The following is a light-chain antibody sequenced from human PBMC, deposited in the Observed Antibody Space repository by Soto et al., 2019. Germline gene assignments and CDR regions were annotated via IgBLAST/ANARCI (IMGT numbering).Light chain of an antibody. V-gene: IGKV1-5*02. CDR3: QQYNSYSGT. CDR2: DAS. Sequence: DIQMTRCPSTLSGSVGDRVTIFCRASQSINTWLAWYQHNQGKAPKLLISDASSLASGVPSRFSGSGYGTEFNLIISSLQPDDFATYYCQQYNSYSGTFGQGTKVDIK. CDR1: QSINTW. J-gene: IGKJ1*01.